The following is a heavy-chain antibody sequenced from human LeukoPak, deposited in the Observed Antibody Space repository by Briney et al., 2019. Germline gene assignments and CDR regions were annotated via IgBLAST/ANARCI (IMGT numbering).Heavy chain of an antibody. Sequence: ETLSLTCAVYGGSFSGYYWSWVRQAPGKGLEWVANIKQDGSEKYYVDSVKGRFTISRDNAKNSLYLQMNSLRAEDTAVYYCARRLRKGCNDYWGQGTLVTVSS. D-gene: IGHD2-15*01. J-gene: IGHJ4*02. CDR1: GGSFSGYY. CDR2: IKQDGSEK. CDR3: ARRLRKGCNDY. V-gene: IGHV3-7*01.